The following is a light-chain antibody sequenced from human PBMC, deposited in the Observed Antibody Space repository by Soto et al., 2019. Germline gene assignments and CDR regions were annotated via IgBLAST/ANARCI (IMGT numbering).Light chain of an antibody. CDR3: CSYAGNKTVV. V-gene: IGLV2-11*01. J-gene: IGLJ3*02. CDR2: DVS. Sequence: QSALTQPASVSGSPGQSITISCTGTSSDVGDYKYVSWYQQHPGKAPKLIIYDVSRRPSGVPDRFSGSKSGNTASLAISGLQAEDEGVYYCCSYAGNKTVVFGGGTKLTVL. CDR1: SSDVGDYKY.